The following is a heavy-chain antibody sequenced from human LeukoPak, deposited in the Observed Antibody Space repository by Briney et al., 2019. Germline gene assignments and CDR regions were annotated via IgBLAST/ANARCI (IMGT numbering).Heavy chain of an antibody. J-gene: IGHJ5*02. CDR3: AKDMDIVVVAWFDP. Sequence: GGSLRLSCAASGFTFSSYAMSWVRQAPGKGLEWVSAISGSGGNTYYADSAKGRFTISRDNSKNTLYLQMNSLRAEDTAVYYCAKDMDIVVVAWFDPWGQGTLVTVSS. CDR2: ISGSGGNT. V-gene: IGHV3-23*01. D-gene: IGHD2-15*01. CDR1: GFTFSSYA.